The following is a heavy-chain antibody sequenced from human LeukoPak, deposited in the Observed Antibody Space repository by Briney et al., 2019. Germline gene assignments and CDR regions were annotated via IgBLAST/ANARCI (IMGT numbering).Heavy chain of an antibody. Sequence: ASVKVSCKASGYTFTSYYMHWVRQAPGQGLEWMGIINPSGGSTSYAQKFQGRVTMTRDTSTSTVYMELSSLRSEDTAVYYCARDRARGSYYYYGMDVWGQGTTVTVPS. V-gene: IGHV1-46*01. J-gene: IGHJ6*02. CDR2: INPSGGST. CDR1: GYTFTSYY. D-gene: IGHD5-24*01. CDR3: ARDRARGSYYYYGMDV.